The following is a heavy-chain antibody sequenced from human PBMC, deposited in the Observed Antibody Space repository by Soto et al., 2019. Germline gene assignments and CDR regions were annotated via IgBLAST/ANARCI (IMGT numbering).Heavy chain of an antibody. D-gene: IGHD3-16*02. CDR2: IKQDGSEK. J-gene: IGHJ4*02. Sequence: GGSLRLSCAASGFTFSSYWMSWVRQAPGKGLEWVANIKQDGSEKYYVDSVKGRFTISRDNAKNSLYLQMNSLRAEDTAVYYCARLGPILQDYIWGSYRPPPDYWGQGTLVTVSS. V-gene: IGHV3-7*01. CDR3: ARLGPILQDYIWGSYRPPPDY. CDR1: GFTFSSYW.